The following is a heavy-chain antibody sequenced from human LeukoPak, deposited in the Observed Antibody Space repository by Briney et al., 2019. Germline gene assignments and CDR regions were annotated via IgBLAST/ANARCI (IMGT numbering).Heavy chain of an antibody. CDR3: ARDRIDYHYMDV. CDR2: ISSSSSYI. Sequence: GGSLRLSCAASGFTFSSYSMNWVRQAPGKGLEWVSSISSSSSYIYYADSVKGRFTISRDNAKNSLYLQMNSLRAEDTAVYYCARDRIDYHYMDVWGKGTTVTVSS. J-gene: IGHJ6*03. D-gene: IGHD2-15*01. CDR1: GFTFSSYS. V-gene: IGHV3-21*01.